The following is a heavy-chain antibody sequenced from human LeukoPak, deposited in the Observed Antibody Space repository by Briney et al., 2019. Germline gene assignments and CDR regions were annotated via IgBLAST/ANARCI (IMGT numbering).Heavy chain of an antibody. Sequence: SETLSLTCAVYGGSFSGYYWSWIRQPPGKGLEWIGEINHSGSTNYNPSLKSRVTISVDTSKNQFSLKLSSVTAADTAVYYCARGGYSYVDYWGQGTLVTVS. D-gene: IGHD5-18*01. CDR3: ARGGYSYVDY. CDR2: INHSGST. J-gene: IGHJ4*02. V-gene: IGHV4-34*01. CDR1: GGSFSGYY.